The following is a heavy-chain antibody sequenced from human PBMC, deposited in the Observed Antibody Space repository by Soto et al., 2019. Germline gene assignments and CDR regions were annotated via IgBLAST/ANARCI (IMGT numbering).Heavy chain of an antibody. Sequence: PSETLSLTCTVSGGSISSSSYYWGWIRQPPGKGLEWIGSIYYSGSTYYNPSLKSRVTISVDTSKNQFSLKLSSVTAADTAVYYCANVGLGSSWWEVAGDDRMDVWGQGTTVTVSS. D-gene: IGHD6-13*01. CDR1: GGSISSSSYY. V-gene: IGHV4-39*01. CDR2: IYYSGST. CDR3: ANVGLGSSWWEVAGDDRMDV. J-gene: IGHJ6*02.